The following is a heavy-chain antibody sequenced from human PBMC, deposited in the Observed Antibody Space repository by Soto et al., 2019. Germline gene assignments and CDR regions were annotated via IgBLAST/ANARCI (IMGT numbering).Heavy chain of an antibody. CDR3: ARGGGKQLAPVYFDY. CDR2: ISYDGSNK. CDR1: GFTFSSYS. D-gene: IGHD6-13*01. V-gene: IGHV3-30-3*01. J-gene: IGHJ4*02. Sequence: SGGSPRLSRAAPGFTFSSYSMHWVRPAPGKGLEWVAVISYDGSNKYYADSVKGRFTISRDNSKNTLYLQMNSLRAEDTAVYYCARGGGKQLAPVYFDYWGQGTLVTVSS.